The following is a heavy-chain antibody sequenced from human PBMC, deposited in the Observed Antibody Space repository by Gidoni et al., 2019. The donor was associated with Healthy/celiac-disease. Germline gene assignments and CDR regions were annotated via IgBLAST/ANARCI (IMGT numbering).Heavy chain of an antibody. V-gene: IGHV1-69*01. CDR2: IIPIFGTA. D-gene: IGHD3-10*02. CDR3: AGGMFGEFHPNWYFDL. CDR1: GGTFSRYA. J-gene: IGHJ2*01. Sequence: QAQLVQSGAEVKKPGSSVKVSCKASGGTFSRYAISWVRQAPGPGLEWLGGIIPIFGTANYAQKFQGRVTITADESTSTAYMELSSLRSEDTAVYYCAGGMFGEFHPNWYFDLWGRGTLVTVSS.